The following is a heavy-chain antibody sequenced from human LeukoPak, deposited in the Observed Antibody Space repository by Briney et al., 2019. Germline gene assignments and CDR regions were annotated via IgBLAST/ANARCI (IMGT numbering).Heavy chain of an antibody. D-gene: IGHD1-14*01. CDR2: VRSKDYGEAT. Sequence: GGSLILSCTTSGFTFGDYAITWVRQGPGKGLEWVGFVRSKDYGEATQYAASVKDRFILSRDDSKSIAYLQMSSLKTEDTGVCYCTRGRTGLDYWVQGTLVTVSS. CDR3: TRGRTGLDY. CDR1: GFTFGDYA. J-gene: IGHJ4*02. V-gene: IGHV3-49*04.